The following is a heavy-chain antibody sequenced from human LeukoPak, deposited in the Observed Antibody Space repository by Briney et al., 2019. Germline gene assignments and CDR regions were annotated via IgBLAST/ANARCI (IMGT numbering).Heavy chain of an antibody. CDR2: ISGSGGST. V-gene: IGHV3-23*01. CDR3: AKVLDYSRGQYYFDY. D-gene: IGHD4-11*01. Sequence: GGSLRLSCAASGFTFSSYAMSWVRQAPGKGLEWVSAISGSGGSTYYADSVKGRFTISRDNSKNTLYLQMNSLRAEDTAVYYCAKVLDYSRGQYYFDYWGQGTLVTVSS. J-gene: IGHJ4*02. CDR1: GFTFSSYA.